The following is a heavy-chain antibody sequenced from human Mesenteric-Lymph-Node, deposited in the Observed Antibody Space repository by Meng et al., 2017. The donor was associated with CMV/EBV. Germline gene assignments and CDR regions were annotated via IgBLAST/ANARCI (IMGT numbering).Heavy chain of an antibody. J-gene: IGHJ4*02. D-gene: IGHD3-3*01. V-gene: IGHV3-53*05. Sequence: GESLKISCAASGFSVSRDTMSWVRQAPGKGLEWVSIMYDGGSTYYADSVKGRFTISRDNSKSTLYLQMNTLRAEDTAMYYCARSLGSLEWDPFDFWGQGTLVTVSS. CDR3: ARSLGSLEWDPFDF. CDR2: MYDGGST. CDR1: GFSVSRDT.